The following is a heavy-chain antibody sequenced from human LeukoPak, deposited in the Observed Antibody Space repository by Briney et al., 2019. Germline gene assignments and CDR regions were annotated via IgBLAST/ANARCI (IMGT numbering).Heavy chain of an antibody. CDR1: GYTFTDWY. Sequence: APVKVSCKASGYTFTDWYMHWARQAPGQGLEWMGWINPNSGGTKYAQKFQGRVTMTRDTSISTAYMEVSRLRSDDTAVYYCATSGYSSSWSSFDYWGQGTLVTVSS. J-gene: IGHJ4*02. D-gene: IGHD6-13*01. V-gene: IGHV1-2*02. CDR2: INPNSGGT. CDR3: ATSGYSSSWSSFDY.